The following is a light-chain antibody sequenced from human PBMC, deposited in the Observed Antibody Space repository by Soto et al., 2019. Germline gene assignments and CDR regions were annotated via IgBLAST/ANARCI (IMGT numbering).Light chain of an antibody. CDR3: QQYNSYPWT. V-gene: IGKV1-5*03. CDR2: NAS. Sequence: DIQMTQSPSTLSASVGDRVTITCRASHSISSWLAWYQQKPGKAPKLLIYNASSFASGLSSSFSGSGSGTEFTLTISSLQPDDFATYYCQQYNSYPWTFGQGTKVEIK. CDR1: HSISSW. J-gene: IGKJ1*01.